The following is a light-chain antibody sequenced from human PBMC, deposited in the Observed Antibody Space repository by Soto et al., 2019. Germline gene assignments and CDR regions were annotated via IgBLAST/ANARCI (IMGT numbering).Light chain of an antibody. CDR1: QSISTY. CDR3: QQSHNIPST. V-gene: IGKV1-39*01. J-gene: IGKJ4*02. CDR2: AAS. Sequence: DIQMTQSPSSLSASVGDRVTITCRASQSISTYLNWYQQKSGKDPKLLIFAASTLESGVPSRFSGSGSGTDFTLAINSLQTEDSAIYYCQQSHNIPSTFGRGTKVDIK.